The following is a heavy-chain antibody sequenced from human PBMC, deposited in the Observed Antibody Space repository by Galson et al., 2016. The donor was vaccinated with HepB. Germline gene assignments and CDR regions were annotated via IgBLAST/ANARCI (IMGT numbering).Heavy chain of an antibody. CDR2: IYYSGHT. D-gene: IGHD3-10*01. V-gene: IGHV4-59*08. CDR1: GGPIRPYY. CDR3: ARRADDAYGSGSLDY. J-gene: IGHJ4*02. Sequence: SETLSLTCTVSGGPIRPYYWTWIRQPPGKGLAWIGYIYYSGHTNYNSSLKSRVTISVDTSKSQFSLKVTSVTAADTAVYYCARRADDAYGSGSLDYWGQGTLVTVSS.